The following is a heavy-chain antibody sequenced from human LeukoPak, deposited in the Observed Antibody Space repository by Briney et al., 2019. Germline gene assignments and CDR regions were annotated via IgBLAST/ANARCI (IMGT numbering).Heavy chain of an antibody. CDR3: AKEPPLNYDFWSGYFHYFDY. CDR2: ISGSGGST. CDR1: GFTFSSYA. D-gene: IGHD3-3*01. V-gene: IGHV3-23*01. J-gene: IGHJ4*02. Sequence: GGSLRLSCAASGFTFSSYAMSWVRQAPGKGLEWVSAISGSGGSTYYADSVKGRFTISRDNSKNTLYLQMNSLRAEDTAVYYCAKEPPLNYDFWSGYFHYFDYSGQGTLVTVSS.